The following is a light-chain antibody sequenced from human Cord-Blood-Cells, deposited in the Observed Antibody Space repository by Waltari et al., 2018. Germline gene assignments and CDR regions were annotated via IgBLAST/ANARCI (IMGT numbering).Light chain of an antibody. CDR3: QTWGTGIQV. CDR2: LNSDGSH. J-gene: IGLJ3*02. Sequence: HLVLTQSPSASASLGASVKLTCTLRRGPSRYATAWHQQQPEKGPRYLMKLNSDGSHSKGDGIPDRFSGSSSGAERYLTISSLQSEDEADYYCQTWGTGIQVFGGGTKLTVL. CDR1: RGPSRYA. V-gene: IGLV4-69*01.